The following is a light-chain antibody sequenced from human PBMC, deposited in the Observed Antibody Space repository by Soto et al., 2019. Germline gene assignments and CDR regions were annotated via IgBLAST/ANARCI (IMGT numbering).Light chain of an antibody. CDR1: QGIRNA. CDR2: KAS. J-gene: IGKJ1*01. Sequence: IQMTQSPSSLSASVGDRVTITCRASQGIRNALGWYQQKPGKAPKLLIYKASSLEIGVPPRFSGSGSGTEFTLTISSLQPDDFATYYCQQYNSYSGTFGQGTKVEIK. V-gene: IGKV1-5*03. CDR3: QQYNSYSGT.